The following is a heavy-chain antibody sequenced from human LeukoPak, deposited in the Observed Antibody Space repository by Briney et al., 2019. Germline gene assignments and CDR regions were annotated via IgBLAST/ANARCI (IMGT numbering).Heavy chain of an antibody. J-gene: IGHJ4*02. CDR2: ISGSGGST. CDR3: AKWRGGDCYLDY. D-gene: IGHD2-21*02. CDR1: GFIFSSYD. V-gene: IGHV3-23*01. Sequence: GGSLRLSCAASGFIFSSYDMSWVRQAPGKGLEWVSTISGSGGSTYYADSVKGRFTISRDNSKNTLYLQVNSLRAEDTAVYYCAKWRGGDCYLDYWGQGTLVTVSS.